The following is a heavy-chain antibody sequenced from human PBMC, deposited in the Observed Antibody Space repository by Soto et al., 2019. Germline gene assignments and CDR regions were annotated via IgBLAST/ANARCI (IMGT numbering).Heavy chain of an antibody. CDR2: IIPMFGTA. Sequence: QVQLVQSGAEVKKPESSVKFSCKAPGGTFSTYAISWVRQAPGQGLEWMGGIIPMFGTANYAQRFQDRVTITAYESTNTVYMELSSLRSEDTAVYFCASGIQLWLRRINNGYSGWGQGTLVTVSS. D-gene: IGHD5-18*01. CDR1: GGTFSTYA. CDR3: ASGIQLWLRRINNGYSG. J-gene: IGHJ4*02. V-gene: IGHV1-69*12.